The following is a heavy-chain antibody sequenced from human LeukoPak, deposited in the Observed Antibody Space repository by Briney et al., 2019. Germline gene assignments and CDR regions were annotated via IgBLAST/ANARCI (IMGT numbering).Heavy chain of an antibody. D-gene: IGHD2/OR15-2a*01. CDR2: INHSGST. CDR1: GGSFSGYY. V-gene: IGHV4-34*01. CDR3: HYLGATDAFDI. Sequence: SETLSLTCAVYGGSFSGYYWSWIRQPPGKGLEWIGEINHSGSTNYKPSLKSRVTISVDTSKNQFSLKLSSVTAADTAVYYCHYLGATDAFDIWGQGTMVTVSS. J-gene: IGHJ3*02.